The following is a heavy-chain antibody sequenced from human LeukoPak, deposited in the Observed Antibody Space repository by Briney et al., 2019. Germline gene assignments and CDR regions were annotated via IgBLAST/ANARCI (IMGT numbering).Heavy chain of an antibody. CDR3: AKDRYDYVWGSYRYTPPDY. D-gene: IGHD3-16*02. J-gene: IGHJ4*02. Sequence: GGSLRLSCAASGFTFSSYWMHWVRQAPGKGLEWVSAISGGGGSTYYADSVKGRFTISRDNSKNTLYLQMNSLRAEDTAVYYCAKDRYDYVWGSYRYTPPDYWGQGTLVTVSS. CDR2: ISGGGGST. CDR1: GFTFSSYW. V-gene: IGHV3-23*01.